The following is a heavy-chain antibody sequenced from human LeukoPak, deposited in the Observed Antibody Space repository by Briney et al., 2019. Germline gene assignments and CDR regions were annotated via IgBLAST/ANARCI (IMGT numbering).Heavy chain of an antibody. Sequence: GGSLRLSCAASGFTFSSYSMNWVRQAPGKGLEWVSYISSSSSTIYYADSVKGRFTISRDNAKNSLYLQMNSLRDEDTAVYYCAREIKTVWPLSYYGMDVWGQGTTVTVSS. D-gene: IGHD2-8*01. CDR2: ISSSSSTI. J-gene: IGHJ6*02. CDR1: GFTFSSYS. V-gene: IGHV3-48*02. CDR3: AREIKTVWPLSYYGMDV.